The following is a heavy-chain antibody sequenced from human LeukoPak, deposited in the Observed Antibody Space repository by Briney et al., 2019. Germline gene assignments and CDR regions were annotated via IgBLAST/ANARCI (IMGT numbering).Heavy chain of an antibody. D-gene: IGHD3-10*01. CDR1: GGSFSGYY. CDR3: ARAWLHFDY. Sequence: SETLSLTCAVYGGSFSGYYWGWIRQPPGKGLEWIGEINHSGSTNYNPSLKSRVTISVDTSKNQFSLKLSSVTAADTAVYYCARAWLHFDYWGQGTLVTVSS. J-gene: IGHJ4*02. V-gene: IGHV4-34*01. CDR2: INHSGST.